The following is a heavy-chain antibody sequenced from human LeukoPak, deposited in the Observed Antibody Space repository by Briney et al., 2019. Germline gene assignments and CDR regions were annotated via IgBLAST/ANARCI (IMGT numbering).Heavy chain of an antibody. Sequence: GGSLRLSCAASGFTFSSYAMNWVRQAPGKGLEWVSSISSSSSYIYYADSVKGRFTISRDNAKNSLYLQMNSLRAEDTAVYYCARDRDSSGLYGQDFDYWGQGTLVTVSS. V-gene: IGHV3-21*01. CDR3: ARDRDSSGLYGQDFDY. CDR1: GFTFSSYA. J-gene: IGHJ4*02. D-gene: IGHD6-19*01. CDR2: ISSSSSYI.